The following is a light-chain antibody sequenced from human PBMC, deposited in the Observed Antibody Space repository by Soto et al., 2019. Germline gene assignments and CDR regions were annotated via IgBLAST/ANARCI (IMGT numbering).Light chain of an antibody. V-gene: IGKV1-39*01. J-gene: IGKJ3*01. CDR3: QQSFSITFT. CDR1: QSISAW. CDR2: DAS. Sequence: IQMTQSPSTLSASVGYRVTITCGGSQSISAWLAWYQQQPGKVPKILIYDASYLQSGVPSRFSGSESGTDFTINISDLRNEDFATYYCQQSFSITFTFGPGTKVDIK.